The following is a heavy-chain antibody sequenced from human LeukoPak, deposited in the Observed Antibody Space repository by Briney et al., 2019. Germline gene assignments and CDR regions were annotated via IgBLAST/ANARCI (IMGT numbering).Heavy chain of an antibody. D-gene: IGHD5-18*01. J-gene: IGHJ5*02. CDR2: IYPGDSDT. CDR1: GYSFTSYW. Sequence: GESLKISCKGPGYSFTSYWIGWVRQMPGKGLEWMGIIYPGDSDTRYSPSFQGQVTISADKSISTAYLQWSSLKASDTAMYYCARSVQLWGRGYNWFDPWGQGTLVTVSS. CDR3: ARSVQLWGRGYNWFDP. V-gene: IGHV5-51*01.